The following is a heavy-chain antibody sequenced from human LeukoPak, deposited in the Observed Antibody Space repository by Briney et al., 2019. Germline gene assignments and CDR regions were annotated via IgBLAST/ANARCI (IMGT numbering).Heavy chain of an antibody. CDR1: GFTFSSYA. Sequence: GASLRLSCAASGFTFSSYAMSWVRQAPGKGLEWVSAINGSGGSTYYADSVKGRSTISRDNSKNTLYLQMNSLRAEDTAVYYCAKGSEDTAMVDFDYWGQGTLVTVSS. CDR3: AKGSEDTAMVDFDY. J-gene: IGHJ4*02. CDR2: INGSGGST. V-gene: IGHV3-23*01. D-gene: IGHD5-18*01.